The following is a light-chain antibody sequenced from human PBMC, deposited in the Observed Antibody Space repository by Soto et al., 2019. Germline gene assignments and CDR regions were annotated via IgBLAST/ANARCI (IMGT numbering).Light chain of an antibody. CDR1: SSNIGSQF. CDR3: AVWDASLNGKV. Sequence: QSVLTQPPSASGAPGQRVTISCSGRSSNIGSQFVSWYQHLPGTAPKIFIYRDNQRPAGVPDRFSGSKSGISASLAINGLRSEDEGDYFCAVWDASLNGKVFGGGTQLTVL. CDR2: RDN. J-gene: IGLJ7*01. V-gene: IGLV1-47*01.